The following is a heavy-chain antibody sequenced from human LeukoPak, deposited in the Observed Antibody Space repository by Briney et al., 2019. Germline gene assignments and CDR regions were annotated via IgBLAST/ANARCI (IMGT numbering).Heavy chain of an antibody. D-gene: IGHD2-15*01. CDR1: GYTLTELS. Sequence: ASVKVSCKVSGYTLTELSMHSVRQAPGKGLEWLGGFDPEDGETIYAQKFQGRVTMTEDTSTDTAYMELSSLRSEDTAVYYCATGGCSGGSCYLFRYWGQGTLVTVSS. J-gene: IGHJ4*02. V-gene: IGHV1-24*01. CDR3: ATGGCSGGSCYLFRY. CDR2: FDPEDGET.